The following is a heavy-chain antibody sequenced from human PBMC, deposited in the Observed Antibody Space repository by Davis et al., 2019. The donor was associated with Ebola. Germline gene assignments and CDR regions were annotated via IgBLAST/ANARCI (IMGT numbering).Heavy chain of an antibody. D-gene: IGHD6-6*01. CDR3: ARDLAVRGSSGVGYYYGMDV. CDR2: IYYGGST. Sequence: SETLSLTCTVSGASISSSSAYWDWIRQPPGKGLEWIASIYYGGSTYYNPSLKSRVAISVDTSKNQFSLKLNSVTAADTAVYYCARDLAVRGSSGVGYYYGMDVWGQGTTVTVSS. CDR1: GASISSSSAY. V-gene: IGHV4-39*02. J-gene: IGHJ6*02.